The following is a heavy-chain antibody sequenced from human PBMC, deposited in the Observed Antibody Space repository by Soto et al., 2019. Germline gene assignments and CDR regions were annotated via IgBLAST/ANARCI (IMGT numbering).Heavy chain of an antibody. D-gene: IGHD5-12*01. CDR1: GGSISSGDYY. CDR2: IYHSGST. V-gene: IGHV4-30-2*01. CDR3: ARAYSGYDYRLDY. J-gene: IGHJ4*02. Sequence: PSETLSLTCTVSGGSISSGDYYWSWIRQPPGKGLEWIGYIYHSGSTYYNPSLKSRVTISVDTSKNQFSLKLSSVTAADTAVYYCARAYSGYDYRLDYWGQGTLVTVSS.